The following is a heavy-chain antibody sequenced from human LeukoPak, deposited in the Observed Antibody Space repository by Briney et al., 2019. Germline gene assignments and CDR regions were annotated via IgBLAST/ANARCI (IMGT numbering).Heavy chain of an antibody. J-gene: IGHJ4*02. V-gene: IGHV3-30*04. Sequence: PGRSLRLSCAASGFSFSSYAMHWVRQAPGKGLEWVALISYDGSNEYYADSVKGRFTISRDNSKNTLYLQMNSLRAEDTAVYFCARDLSYQLLVAAGNLDYWGQGTLVTVSS. CDR3: ARDLSYQLLVAAGNLDY. CDR1: GFSFSSYA. CDR2: ISYDGSNE. D-gene: IGHD6-13*01.